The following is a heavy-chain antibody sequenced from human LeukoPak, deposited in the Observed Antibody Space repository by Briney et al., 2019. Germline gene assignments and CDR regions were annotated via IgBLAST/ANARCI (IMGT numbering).Heavy chain of an antibody. V-gene: IGHV4-39*01. CDR3: ARHPCSGGSCPLDYYYYYGMDV. D-gene: IGHD2-15*01. Sequence: LETLSLTCTVSGGSISSSSYYWGWIRQPPGKGLEWIGSIYYSGSTYYNPSLKSRVTISVDTSKNQFSLKLRSVTAADTAVYYCARHPCSGGSCPLDYYYYYGMDVWGQGTTVTVSS. CDR1: GGSISSSSYY. J-gene: IGHJ6*02. CDR2: IYYSGST.